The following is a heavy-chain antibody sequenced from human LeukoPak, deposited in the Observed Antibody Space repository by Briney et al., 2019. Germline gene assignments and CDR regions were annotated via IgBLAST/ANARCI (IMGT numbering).Heavy chain of an antibody. D-gene: IGHD3-3*01. CDR1: GFTFSSYS. CDR2: ISSSRSYI. CDR3: ARAPAYYDFWSIDY. J-gene: IGHJ4*02. V-gene: IGHV3-21*01. Sequence: GGSLRLSCAASGFTFSSYSMNWVRQAPGKGLEWVSSISSSRSYIYYADSVKGRFTISRDNAKNSLYLQMNSLRAEDTAVYYCARAPAYYDFWSIDYWGQGTLVTVSS.